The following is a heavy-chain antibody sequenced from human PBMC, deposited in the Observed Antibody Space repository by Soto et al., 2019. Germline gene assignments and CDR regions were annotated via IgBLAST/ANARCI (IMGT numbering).Heavy chain of an antibody. J-gene: IGHJ6*02. Sequence: EVQLLESGGGLVQPGGSLRLSCAASGFTFSSYAMSWVRQAPGKGLEWVSAITGRGGRTYYADSVKGRFTISRDNSKNTLYPQMNSLRAEDTAVYYCAKGLTGAPYYAMDLWGQGTKVTVSS. CDR3: AKGLTGAPYYAMDL. V-gene: IGHV3-23*01. CDR1: GFTFSSYA. CDR2: ITGRGGRT. D-gene: IGHD7-27*01.